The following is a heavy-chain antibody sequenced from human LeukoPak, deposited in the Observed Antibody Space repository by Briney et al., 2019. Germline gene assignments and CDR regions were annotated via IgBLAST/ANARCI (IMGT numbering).Heavy chain of an antibody. D-gene: IGHD5-18*01. J-gene: IGHJ4*02. Sequence: NPGGSLRLSCAASGFTFSSYSMNWVRQAPGKGLEWVSSISSSSSYIYYADSVKGRFTISRDNAKNSLYLQMNSLRAEDTAVYYCARVGGAQQLWSGPADYWGQGTLVTVSS. CDR2: ISSSSSYI. CDR3: ARVGGAQQLWSGPADY. V-gene: IGHV3-21*01. CDR1: GFTFSSYS.